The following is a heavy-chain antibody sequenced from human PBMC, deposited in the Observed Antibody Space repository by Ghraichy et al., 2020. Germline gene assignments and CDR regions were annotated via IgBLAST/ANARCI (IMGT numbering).Heavy chain of an antibody. CDR2: ISGNSNSI. J-gene: IGHJ6*03. CDR3: GRDRGYGSHYYMDV. D-gene: IGHD4-17*01. CDR1: GFTLGSYS. Sequence: GESQNISCAASGFTLGSYSLNWVRRAPGKGLEWVSYISGNSNSIHYADSVKGRFTISRDNAKNSLYLQMNSLRDEDTAVYYCGRDRGYGSHYYMDVWGKGTTVTVSS. V-gene: IGHV3-48*02.